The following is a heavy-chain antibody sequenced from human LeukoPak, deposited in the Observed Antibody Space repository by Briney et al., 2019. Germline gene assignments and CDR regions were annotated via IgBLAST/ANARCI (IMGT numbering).Heavy chain of an antibody. J-gene: IGHJ4*02. Sequence: ASVKVSFKCSGYTYTVYNMHRVRQAPGQGLEWMGWINPNSGGTNYAQKFQGRVTMTRDTANSTAYMELSRLRSHRADDSYRARDPKGILNTTYFDYRRQGTLFTVSS. V-gene: IGHV1-2*02. CDR3: ARDPKGILNTTYFDY. CDR2: INPNSGGT. CDR1: GYTYTVYN. D-gene: IGHD1-1*01.